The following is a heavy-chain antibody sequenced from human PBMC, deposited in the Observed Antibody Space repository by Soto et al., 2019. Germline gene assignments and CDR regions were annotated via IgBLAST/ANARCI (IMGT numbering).Heavy chain of an antibody. D-gene: IGHD5-12*01. CDR3: ARDRGYR. CDR2: IYSGGST. V-gene: IGHV3-66*01. CDR1: GFSVSNNY. Sequence: QLVESGGGLVQPGGSLRLSCAAYGFSVSNNYMKWVRQAPGKGLEWVSLIYSGGSTYYADSVKGRFTISRDNSKNTLFLQMNSLRVEDTAVYYCARDRGYRWGQGTMVTVSS. J-gene: IGHJ3*01.